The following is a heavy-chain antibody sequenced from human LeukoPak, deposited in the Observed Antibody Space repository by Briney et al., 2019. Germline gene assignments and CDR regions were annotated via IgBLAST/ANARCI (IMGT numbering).Heavy chain of an antibody. CDR2: INHSGST. J-gene: IGHJ4*02. CDR3: ARRVVRGSLGY. CDR1: GGSCSGCY. D-gene: IGHD3-10*01. Sequence: SETLSLTCAVYGGSCSGCYWSWIRQPPGKGLEWIGEINHSGSTNYNPSLKSRVTISVDTSKNQFSLKLSSVTAADTAVYYCARRVVRGSLGYWGQGTLVTVSS. V-gene: IGHV4-34*01.